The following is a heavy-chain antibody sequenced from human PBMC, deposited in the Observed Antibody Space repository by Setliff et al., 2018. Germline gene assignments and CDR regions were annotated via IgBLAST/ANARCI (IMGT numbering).Heavy chain of an antibody. Sequence: PGESLRLSCAASGFNFDKYDMNWVRQAPGTGLEWVSSISPSSSHIYYADSVRGRFTISRDHSKNTLYLQMNSLRGEDTAVYFCARDSRVTVNYNFWSGQLDNWGQGALVTVSS. CDR2: ISPSSSHI. CDR3: ARDSRVTVNYNFWSGQLDN. CDR1: GFNFDKYD. D-gene: IGHD3-3*01. V-gene: IGHV3-21*01. J-gene: IGHJ4*02.